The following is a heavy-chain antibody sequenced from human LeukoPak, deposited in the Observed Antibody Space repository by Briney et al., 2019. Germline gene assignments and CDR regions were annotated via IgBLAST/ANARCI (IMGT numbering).Heavy chain of an antibody. Sequence: SETLSLTCTVSGGSISSYYWSWIRQPAGKGLEWIGRIYTSGSTNYNPSLKSRVTMSVDTSKNQFSLKLSSVTAADTAVYYCARERPLQTYYYYGMDVWGKGTTVTVSS. V-gene: IGHV4-4*07. CDR2: IYTSGST. D-gene: IGHD5-24*01. CDR3: ARERPLQTYYYYGMDV. CDR1: GGSISSYY. J-gene: IGHJ6*04.